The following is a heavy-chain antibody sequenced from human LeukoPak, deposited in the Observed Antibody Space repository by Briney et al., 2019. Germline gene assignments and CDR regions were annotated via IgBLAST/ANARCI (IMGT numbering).Heavy chain of an antibody. CDR1: GFTFSSHA. D-gene: IGHD3-22*01. Sequence: PGGSLRLSCAASGFTFSSHAMSWVRQAPGRGLECVSAVSGSGGSTDYADSVKGRFTISRDNSKNTLYLQMSSLRVEDTAVYYCVKDDHYDSSGYYYDYWGQGTLVTVSS. J-gene: IGHJ4*02. CDR2: VSGSGGST. CDR3: VKDDHYDSSGYYYDY. V-gene: IGHV3-23*01.